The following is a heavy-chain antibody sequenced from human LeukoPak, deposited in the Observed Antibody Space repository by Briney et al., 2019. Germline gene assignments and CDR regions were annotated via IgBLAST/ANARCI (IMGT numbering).Heavy chain of an antibody. Sequence: GGSLRLSCEASGLTFSSYGMSWVRQAPGKGLQWVSAITGDGTTTYYADSVKGRFTISRDNSKNMLYLQMSSLRAEDTAVYFCAKRGVVIRVILVGFHKEAQYFDSWGQGALVTVSS. D-gene: IGHD3-22*01. J-gene: IGHJ4*02. CDR3: AKRGVVIRVILVGFHKEAQYFDS. CDR1: GLTFSSYG. V-gene: IGHV3-23*01. CDR2: ITGDGTTT.